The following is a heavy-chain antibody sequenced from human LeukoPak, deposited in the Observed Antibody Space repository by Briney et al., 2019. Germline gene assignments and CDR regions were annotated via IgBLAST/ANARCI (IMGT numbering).Heavy chain of an antibody. J-gene: IGHJ4*02. CDR3: ARGVYIAAAQYGY. CDR1: GGSISTYY. CDR2: IYYSGTT. Sequence: PSETLSLTCTISGGSISTYYWSWIRQPPGKGLEWIGYIYYSGTTNYNPSLKSRVTISVDTSKNQFSLKLSSVTAADTAVYYCARGVYIAAAQYGYWGQGTLVTVSS. D-gene: IGHD6-13*01. V-gene: IGHV4-59*01.